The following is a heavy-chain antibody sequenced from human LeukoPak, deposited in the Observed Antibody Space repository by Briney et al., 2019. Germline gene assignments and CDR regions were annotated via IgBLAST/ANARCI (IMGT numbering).Heavy chain of an antibody. J-gene: IGHJ6*02. CDR2: ISSSGSTI. CDR3: AREFGGGRDYYGMDV. CDR1: GFTFSSYE. V-gene: IGHV3-48*03. D-gene: IGHD3-10*01. Sequence: QPGGSLRLSCAVSGFTFSSYEMNWVRQAPGKGLEWVSYISSSGSTIYYADSVKGRFTISRDNAKNSLYLQMNSLRAEDTAVYYCAREFGGGRDYYGMDVWGQGTTVTVSS.